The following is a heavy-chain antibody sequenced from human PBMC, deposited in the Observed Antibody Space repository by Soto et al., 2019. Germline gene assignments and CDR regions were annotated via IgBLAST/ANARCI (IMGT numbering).Heavy chain of an antibody. V-gene: IGHV3-33*01. CDR2: IWYDGSNK. CDR3: ARALSMRTSLYYYGMDV. CDR1: GFTFSSYG. Sequence: GGSLRLSCAASGFTFSSYGMHWVRQAPGKGLEWVAVIWYDGSNKYYADSVKGRFTISRDNSKNTLYLQMNSLRAEDTAVYYCARALSMRTSLYYYGMDVWGQGTTVTVSS. J-gene: IGHJ6*02.